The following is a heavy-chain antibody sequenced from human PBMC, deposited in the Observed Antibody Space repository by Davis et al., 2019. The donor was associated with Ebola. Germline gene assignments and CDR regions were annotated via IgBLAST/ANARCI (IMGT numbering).Heavy chain of an antibody. J-gene: IGHJ4*02. D-gene: IGHD5-18*01. CDR3: ARANTAMVPPEIDY. CDR1: GGSFSDYL. V-gene: IGHV4-34*01. CDR2: ISHGGIS. Sequence: SETLSLTCAVYGGSFSDYLWSWIRQTPGKGLEWIGKISHGGISDYNPSLKSRVSISVDTSKNQFSLRMNSVTAADTAVYYCARANTAMVPPEIDYWGQGTLVTVSS.